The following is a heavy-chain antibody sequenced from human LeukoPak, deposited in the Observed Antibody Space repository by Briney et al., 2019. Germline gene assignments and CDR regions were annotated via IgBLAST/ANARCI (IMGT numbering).Heavy chain of an antibody. V-gene: IGHV3-23*01. CDR3: AKGSYCGGDCYSGGWFDP. CDR2: ISGSGGST. D-gene: IGHD2-21*02. CDR1: GFTFDSYG. Sequence: GGSLRLSCAASGFTFDSYGINWVRQAPGKGLEWVSAISGSGGSTYYADSVKGRFTISRDNSKNTLYLQMNSLRAEDTAVYYCAKGSYCGGDCYSGGWFDPWGQGTLVTVSS. J-gene: IGHJ5*02.